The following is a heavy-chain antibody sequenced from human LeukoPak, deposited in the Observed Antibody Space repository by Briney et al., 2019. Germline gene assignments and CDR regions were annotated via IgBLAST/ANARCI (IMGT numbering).Heavy chain of an antibody. V-gene: IGHV1-2*02. J-gene: IGHJ4*02. CDR1: GYTFTGYY. Sequence: ASVKVSCKASGYTFTGYYMHWVRQAPGQGLEWMGWINPNSGGTNYAQKFQGRVTMSRDTSISTAYMELSRLRSDDTAVYYCARTGYSGYDPAIDYWGQGTLVTVSS. CDR2: INPNSGGT. D-gene: IGHD5-12*01. CDR3: ARTGYSGYDPAIDY.